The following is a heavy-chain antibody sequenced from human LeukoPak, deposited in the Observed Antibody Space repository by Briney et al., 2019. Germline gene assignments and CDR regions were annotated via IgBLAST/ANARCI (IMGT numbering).Heavy chain of an antibody. D-gene: IGHD6-19*01. J-gene: IGHJ5*02. CDR1: GFTFSNYW. CDR3: ARVDSSGWYARWFDP. CDR2: MNQDGSGK. V-gene: IGHV3-7*01. Sequence: GGSLRLSCAASGFTFSNYWMTWVRQAPGKGLEWVANMNQDGSGKYYMDSVKGRFAISRDNAKNSLYLQMNNLRVEDTAVYYCARVDSSGWYARWFDPWGQGTLVTVSS.